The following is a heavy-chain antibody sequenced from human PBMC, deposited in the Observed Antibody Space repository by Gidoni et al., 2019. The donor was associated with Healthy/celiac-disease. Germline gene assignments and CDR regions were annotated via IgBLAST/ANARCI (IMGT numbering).Heavy chain of an antibody. CDR2: ISYDGSNK. CDR3: ATPTAMVDA. V-gene: IGHV3-30*03. CDR1: GFTFSSYG. Sequence: QVQLVESGGGVVQPGRSLRLSCAASGFTFSSYGMHWVRQAPGKGLEWVAVISYDGSNKYYADSGKGRFTISRDNSKNTLYLQINSLRAEDTAVYYCATPTAMVDAWGQGTLVTVSS. J-gene: IGHJ5*02. D-gene: IGHD5-18*01.